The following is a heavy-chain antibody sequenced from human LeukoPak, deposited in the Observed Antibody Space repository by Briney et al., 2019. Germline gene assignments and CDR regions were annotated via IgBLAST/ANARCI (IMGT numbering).Heavy chain of an antibody. D-gene: IGHD2-2*01. J-gene: IGHJ6*02. CDR2: IHTSSTFP. Sequence: GGSLRLSCAASGFSFSDYHMSWVRQAPGKGLEWISFIHTSSTFPYYADSVKGRFTISRDDAKNSLFLQMNSLRADDTAVYYCARDMSAAERAMDVWGQGTTVTVSS. V-gene: IGHV3-11*05. CDR1: GFSFSDYH. CDR3: ARDMSAAERAMDV.